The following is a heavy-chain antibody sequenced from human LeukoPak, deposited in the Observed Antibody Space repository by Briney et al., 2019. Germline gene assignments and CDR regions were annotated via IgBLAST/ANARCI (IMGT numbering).Heavy chain of an antibody. Sequence: GGSLRLSCAASGFTFSSYSVNWVRQAPGKGLEWVSSISSSSSYIYYADSVKGRFTISRDNAKNSLYLQMNSLRAEDTAVYYCARDIAVAGSDYWGQGTLATVSS. J-gene: IGHJ4*02. CDR2: ISSSSSYI. D-gene: IGHD6-19*01. V-gene: IGHV3-21*01. CDR3: ARDIAVAGSDY. CDR1: GFTFSSYS.